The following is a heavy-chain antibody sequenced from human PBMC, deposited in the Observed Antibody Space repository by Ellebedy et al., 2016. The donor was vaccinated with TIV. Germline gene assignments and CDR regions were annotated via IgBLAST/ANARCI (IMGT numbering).Heavy chain of an antibody. CDR3: ARGSRFDILSGHWYFDV. CDR1: GFAFRNFD. J-gene: IGHJ2*01. D-gene: IGHD3-10*01. Sequence: GESLKISCAASGFAFRNFDMHWVRQAAGKGLEWVSAIDTAGDTYYPDSVKGRFTISRENLKGSLSLQMHSLGAGDTAVYYCARGSRFDILSGHWYFDVWGRGTLVSVSS. V-gene: IGHV3-13*01. CDR2: IDTAGDT.